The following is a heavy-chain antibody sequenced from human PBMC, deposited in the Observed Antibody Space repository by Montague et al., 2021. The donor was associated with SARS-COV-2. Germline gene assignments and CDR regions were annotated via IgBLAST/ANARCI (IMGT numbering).Heavy chain of an antibody. D-gene: IGHD2-8*01. Sequence: TLSLTCTVSGASISTGSFYWSWIRQYQGKGLDWIGYIYYSASTNYNPSLKSSITMSVAPTKNQFSLTLSSVTATAAAIYYCVTRRPDCTGPFDYWGQGILVTVSS. CDR3: VTRRPDCTGPFDY. CDR2: IYYSAST. J-gene: IGHJ4*02. V-gene: IGHV4-31*08. CDR1: GASISTGSFY.